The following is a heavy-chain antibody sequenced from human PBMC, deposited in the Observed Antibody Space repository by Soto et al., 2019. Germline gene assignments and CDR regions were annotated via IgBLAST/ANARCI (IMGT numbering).Heavy chain of an antibody. J-gene: IGHJ6*03. CDR3: AKEVLDYYGSGSTNYYYYYMDV. CDR2: ISYDGSNK. Sequence: GGSLRLSCAASGFTFSSYGMHWVRQAPGKGLEWVAVISYDGSNKYYADSVKGRFTISRDNSKNTLYLQMNSLRAEDTAVYYCAKEVLDYYGSGSTNYYYYYMDVWGKGTTVTVSS. D-gene: IGHD3-10*01. CDR1: GFTFSSYG. V-gene: IGHV3-30*18.